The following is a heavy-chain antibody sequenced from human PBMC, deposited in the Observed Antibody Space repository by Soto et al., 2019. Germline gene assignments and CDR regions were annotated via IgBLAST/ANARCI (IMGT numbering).Heavy chain of an antibody. J-gene: IGHJ6*03. CDR3: ARDQGYDYGDYVGYYYYYMDV. CDR2: TSSSSSTI. V-gene: IGHV3-48*01. D-gene: IGHD4-17*01. CDR1: GFTFSSYS. Sequence: PGGSLRLSCAASGFTFSSYSMNWVRQAPGKGLEWVSYTSSSSSTIYYADSVKGRFTISRDNAKKSLYLQMNSLRAEDTAVYYCARDQGYDYGDYVGYYYYYMDVWGKGTTVTVSS.